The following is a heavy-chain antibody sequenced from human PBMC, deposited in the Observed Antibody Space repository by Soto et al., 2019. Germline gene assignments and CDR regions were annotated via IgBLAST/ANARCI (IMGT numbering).Heavy chain of an antibody. CDR3: ARDHFPEYAFDI. D-gene: IGHD3-3*02. Sequence: ASVKVSCKASGGTFSSYTISWVRQAPGQGLEWMGRIIPILGIANYAQKFQGRVTITADKSTSTAYMELSSLRSEDTAVYYCARDHFPEYAFDIWGQGTMVPVS. CDR2: IIPILGIA. CDR1: GGTFSSYT. V-gene: IGHV1-69*04. J-gene: IGHJ3*02.